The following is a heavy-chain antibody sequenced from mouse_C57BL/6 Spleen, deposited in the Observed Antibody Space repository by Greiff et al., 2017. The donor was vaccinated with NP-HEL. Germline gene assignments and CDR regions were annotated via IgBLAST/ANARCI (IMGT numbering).Heavy chain of an antibody. CDR2: FYPGSGSI. D-gene: IGHD1-1*01. Sequence: VQLQQSGAELVKPGASVKLSCKASGYTFTEYTIHWVKQRSGQGLEWIGWFYPGSGSIKYNEKFKDKATLTADKSSSTVYMELSRVTSEDSAVYFCARHESTVVADYYAMDYWGQGTSVTVSS. CDR1: GYTFTEYT. J-gene: IGHJ4*01. V-gene: IGHV1-62-2*01. CDR3: ARHESTVVADYYAMDY.